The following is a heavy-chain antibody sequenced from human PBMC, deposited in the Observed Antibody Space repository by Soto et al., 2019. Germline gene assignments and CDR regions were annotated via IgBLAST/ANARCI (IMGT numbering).Heavy chain of an antibody. V-gene: IGHV1-69*04. J-gene: IGHJ6*03. CDR2: IIPILGIA. D-gene: IGHD3-9*01. Sequence: SSVNVSCKASGGTFSSYTISWVRQAPGRGLEWMGRIIPILGIANYAQKFQGRVTITADQSTSTAYMELSSLRSEDTAVYYCAREGNVIFTGYFTDYYYMDFWGKGTTVTGSS. CDR3: AREGNVIFTGYFTDYYYMDF. CDR1: GGTFSSYT.